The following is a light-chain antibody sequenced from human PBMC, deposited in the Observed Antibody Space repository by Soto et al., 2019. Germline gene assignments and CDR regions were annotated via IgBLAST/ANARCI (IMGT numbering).Light chain of an antibody. CDR1: SSDVDGYNY. V-gene: IGLV2-14*01. J-gene: IGLJ1*01. CDR3: SSYTSASTYV. CDR2: EVC. Sequence: QSALTQPASVSGSPGQSITISCTGTSSDVDGYNYVSWYQQHPGKVPKLMIYEVCNRPSGVSNRFSGSKSGNTASLTISGLQAEDEADYYCSSYTSASTYVFGTGTKVTVL.